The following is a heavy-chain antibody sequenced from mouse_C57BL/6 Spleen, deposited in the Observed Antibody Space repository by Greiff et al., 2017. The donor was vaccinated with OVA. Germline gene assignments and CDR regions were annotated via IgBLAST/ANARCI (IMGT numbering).Heavy chain of an antibody. CDR3: AKGITSAMDY. CDR2: IYPARCIT. V-gene: IGHV1-55*01. J-gene: IGHJ4*01. CDR1: GSTFTSSW. D-gene: IGHD2-4*01. Sequence: QVQLQQPVAELVKPGASVKMSCKASGSTFTSSWITWVKHRPVPGLAWLVYIYPARCITNYNQKFNGKSTLTVDTSSSTAYMQLSSLTSEDSAVYYCAKGITSAMDYWGQGTSVTVSS.